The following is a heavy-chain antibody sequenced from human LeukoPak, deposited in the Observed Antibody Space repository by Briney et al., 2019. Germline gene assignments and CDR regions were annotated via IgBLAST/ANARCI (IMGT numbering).Heavy chain of an antibody. D-gene: IGHD3-10*01. V-gene: IGHV4-59*01. CDR3: ARVKYYYGSGSYYMDYYYYYGMDV. CDR1: GGSIRSYY. J-gene: IGHJ6*02. Sequence: PSETLSLTCTVAGGSIRSYYWSWVRQPPGKGLEWVGDIYYSGSTNYNPSLKSRVTISVDTSKNQFSLKLSSVTAADTAVYYCARVKYYYGSGSYYMDYYYYYGMDVWGQGTTVTVSS. CDR2: IYYSGST.